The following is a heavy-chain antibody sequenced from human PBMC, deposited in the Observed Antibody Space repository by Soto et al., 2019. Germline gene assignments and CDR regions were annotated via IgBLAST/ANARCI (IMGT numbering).Heavy chain of an antibody. CDR2: INPIDSST. CDR3: VRDDDAGPNALDL. CDR1: GYTFTTYY. J-gene: IGHJ3*01. Sequence: ASVKVSCKASGYTFTTYYLHWVRQAPGQWLEWLGRINPIDSSTTYAQKFQGRFTISRDNSKNRLYLQMNSLRDDDTALYYCVRDDDAGPNALDLWGQGTMVTVSS. V-gene: IGHV1-46*01. D-gene: IGHD1-1*01.